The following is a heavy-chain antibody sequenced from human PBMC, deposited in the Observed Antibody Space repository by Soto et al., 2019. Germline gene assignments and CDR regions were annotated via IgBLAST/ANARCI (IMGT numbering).Heavy chain of an antibody. CDR3: APDRGGYCSGGSCPEAWFDP. CDR2: INVGNGGT. J-gene: IGHJ5*02. V-gene: IGHV1-3*05. D-gene: IGHD2-15*01. CDR1: GYTFTTYP. Sequence: QVQLVQSGAEEKKPGASVKVSCNASGYTFTTYPMNWLRQAPGQRPEWMGWINVGNGGTKYSQKFQGRVSITRDTSASTAYMQLSRLRSDDTAVYYCAPDRGGYCSGGSCPEAWFDPWGQGTLVTVTS.